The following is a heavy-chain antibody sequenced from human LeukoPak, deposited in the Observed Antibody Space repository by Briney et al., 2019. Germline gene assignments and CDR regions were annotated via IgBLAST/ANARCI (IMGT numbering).Heavy chain of an antibody. J-gene: IGHJ4*02. CDR3: ARDPRRGSSFFDY. V-gene: IGHV3-74*01. CDR2: INSDGSST. Sequence: GGSLRLSCAASGFTFSNYWMHSVRQAPGKGLVWVSRINSDGSSTGYADSVKGRFTISRDNAKNTLYLQINSLRAEDTAVYYCARDPRRGSSFFDYWGQGTLVTVSS. D-gene: IGHD6-6*01. CDR1: GFTFSNYW.